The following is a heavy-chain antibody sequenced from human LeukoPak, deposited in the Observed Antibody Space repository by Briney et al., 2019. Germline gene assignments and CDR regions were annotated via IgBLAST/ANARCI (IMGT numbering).Heavy chain of an antibody. CDR1: GFTFSDYA. V-gene: IGHV3-23*01. J-gene: IGHJ4*02. D-gene: IGHD6-19*01. CDR3: ASSWTIAVAGRKYYFQY. CDR2: ISQGT. Sequence: QPGGSLRLSCAASGFTFSDYAMNWVRQAPGKGLEWVSTISQGTYYVDSVKGRFTISRDNSKNTLYLQMHSLRAEDTAVCYCASSWTIAVAGRKYYFQYWGQGTLVTVSS.